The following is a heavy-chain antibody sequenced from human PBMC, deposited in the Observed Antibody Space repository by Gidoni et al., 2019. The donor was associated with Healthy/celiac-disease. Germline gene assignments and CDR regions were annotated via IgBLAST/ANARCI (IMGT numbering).Heavy chain of an antibody. CDR2: IIPIFGTA. D-gene: IGHD4-17*01. CDR3: ARDGEIGYGDYGGWFDP. CDR1: GATFSSYA. J-gene: IGHJ5*02. Sequence: QVQLVQSGAEVKKPGSSVKVSCKASGATFSSYAISWVRQAPGQGLEWMGGIIPIFGTANYAQKFQGRVTITADESTSTAYMELSSLRSEDTAVYYCARDGEIGYGDYGGWFDPWGQGTLVTVSS. V-gene: IGHV1-69*01.